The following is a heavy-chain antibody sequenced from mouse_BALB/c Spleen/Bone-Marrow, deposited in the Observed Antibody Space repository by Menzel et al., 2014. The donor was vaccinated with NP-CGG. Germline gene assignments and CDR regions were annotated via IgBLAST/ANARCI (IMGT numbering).Heavy chain of an antibody. Sequence: EVMLVESGGGLVQPGGSLKLSCAAPGFTFSSYTMSWVRQTPEKRLEWVAYISNGGGSTYYPDTVKGRFTISRDNAKNTLYLQMSSLKSEDTAMYYCATGTFAYWGQGTLVTVSA. D-gene: IGHD4-1*01. J-gene: IGHJ3*01. V-gene: IGHV5-12-2*01. CDR1: GFTFSSYT. CDR2: ISNGGGST. CDR3: ATGTFAY.